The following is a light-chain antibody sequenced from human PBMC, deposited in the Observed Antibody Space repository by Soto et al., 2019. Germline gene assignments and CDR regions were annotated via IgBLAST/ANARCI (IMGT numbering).Light chain of an antibody. Sequence: EIVLTQSPGALSLSPGERATLYCRASQSVSSSYLAWYQQKPGQAPRLLIYGASSRATGIPDRFSGSGSGTDFTLTISSLEPEDFAVYYCQQYGSSPWTFGQGTKVDIK. CDR2: GAS. CDR1: QSVSSSY. J-gene: IGKJ1*01. V-gene: IGKV3-20*01. CDR3: QQYGSSPWT.